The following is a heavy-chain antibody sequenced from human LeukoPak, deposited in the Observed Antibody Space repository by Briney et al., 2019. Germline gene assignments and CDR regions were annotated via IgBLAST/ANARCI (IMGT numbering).Heavy chain of an antibody. J-gene: IGHJ6*02. D-gene: IGHD3-10*01. CDR1: GFTFTSSA. V-gene: IGHV1-58*01. CDR2: IVVGSGNT. CDR3: AADMVRDQDYYGMDV. Sequence: ASVKVSCKASGFTFTSSAVQWVRQARGQRLEWIGWIVVGSGNTNYARKFQERVTITRDMSTSTAYMELSSLSSEDTAVYYCAADMVRDQDYYGMDVWGQGTTVTVSS.